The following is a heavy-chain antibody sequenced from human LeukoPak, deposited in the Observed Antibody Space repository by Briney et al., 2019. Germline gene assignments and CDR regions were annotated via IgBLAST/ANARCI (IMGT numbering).Heavy chain of an antibody. CDR3: ARLGGDYYDSSGYFTSRWFDP. V-gene: IGHV5-51*01. Sequence: GESLKISCKGSGYSFTSYWIGWVRQMPGKSLEWMGIIYPGDSDTRYSPSFQGQVTISADKSISTAYLQWSSLKASDTAMYYCARLGGDYYDSSGYFTSRWFDPWGQGTLVTVSS. D-gene: IGHD3-22*01. CDR1: GYSFTSYW. CDR2: IYPGDSDT. J-gene: IGHJ5*02.